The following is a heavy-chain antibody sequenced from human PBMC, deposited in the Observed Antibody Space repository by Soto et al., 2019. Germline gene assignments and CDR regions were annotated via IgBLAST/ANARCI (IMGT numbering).Heavy chain of an antibody. D-gene: IGHD6-13*01. Sequence: QVQLVQSGAEVKKPGSSVKLSCKTSGGTFRNYALNWVRQAPGQGLEWMGGSIPVFGTANYAQTFQGRFTITADESTSTAYMELSSQRSEDKAVYYCAIPLPKQQLVRGAFDHWGQGTLVTVAS. CDR2: SIPVFGTA. CDR1: GGTFRNYA. V-gene: IGHV1-69*01. J-gene: IGHJ4*02. CDR3: AIPLPKQQLVRGAFDH.